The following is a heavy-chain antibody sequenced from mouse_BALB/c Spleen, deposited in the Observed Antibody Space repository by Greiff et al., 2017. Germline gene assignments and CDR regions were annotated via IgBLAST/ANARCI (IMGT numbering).Heavy chain of an antibody. CDR2: ISYSGST. CDR1: GDSITSGY. Sequence: EVKLVESGPSLVKPSQTLSLTCSVTGDSITSGYWNWIRKFPGNKLEYMGYISYSGSTYYNPSLKSRISITRDTSKNQYYLQLNSVTTEDTATYYCARSRYGNYGYFDYWGQGTTLTVSS. D-gene: IGHD2-10*02. J-gene: IGHJ2*01. V-gene: IGHV3-8*02. CDR3: ARSRYGNYGYFDY.